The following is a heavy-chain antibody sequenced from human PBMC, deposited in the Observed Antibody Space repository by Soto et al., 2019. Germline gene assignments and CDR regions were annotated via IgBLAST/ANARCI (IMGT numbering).Heavy chain of an antibody. D-gene: IGHD5-18*01. J-gene: IGHJ6*02. CDR3: ARDRRGYSYGKKRLYYYYGMDV. CDR1: GGTFSSYA. V-gene: IGHV1-69*13. CDR2: IIPIFGTA. Sequence: GASVKVSCKASGGTFSSYAISWVRQAPGQGLEWMGGIIPIFGTANYAQKFQGRVTITADESTSTAYMELSSLRSEDTAVYYCARDRRGYSYGKKRLYYYYGMDVWGQGTTVTVSS.